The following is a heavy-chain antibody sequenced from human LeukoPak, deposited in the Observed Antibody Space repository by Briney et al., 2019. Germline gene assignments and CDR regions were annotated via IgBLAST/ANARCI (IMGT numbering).Heavy chain of an antibody. CDR3: TTESLWLGEPWGAFDI. J-gene: IGHJ3*02. CDR1: GFTFSNAW. Sequence: GGSLRLSCAASGFTFSNAWMSWVRQAPGKGLEWVGRIKSKTDGGTTDYAAPVKGRFTISRDDSKNTLYLQMNSLKTEDTAVYYCTTESLWLGEPWGAFDIWGQGTMVTVSS. D-gene: IGHD3-10*01. CDR2: IKSKTDGGTT. V-gene: IGHV3-15*01.